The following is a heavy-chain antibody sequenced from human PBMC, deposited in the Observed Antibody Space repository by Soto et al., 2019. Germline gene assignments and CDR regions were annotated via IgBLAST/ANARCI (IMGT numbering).Heavy chain of an antibody. V-gene: IGHV4-59*01. Sequence: SETLSLTCTVSGGSISPYYWSWIRQTPGKGLEWIAYIYYSGSTNYNPSLKSRVTISVDTSKNQCSLKLSSVTAADTAVYYCARASYYSDSFGYFLDSCGQGTLVIVSS. CDR1: GGSISPYY. J-gene: IGHJ4*02. CDR2: IYYSGST. D-gene: IGHD3-22*01. CDR3: ARASYYSDSFGYFLDS.